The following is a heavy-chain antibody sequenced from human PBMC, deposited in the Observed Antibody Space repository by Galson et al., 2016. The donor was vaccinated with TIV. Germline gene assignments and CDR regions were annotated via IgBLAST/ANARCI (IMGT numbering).Heavy chain of an antibody. D-gene: IGHD3-10*01. J-gene: IGHJ4*02. CDR1: GFTFDDYA. V-gene: IGHV3-9*01. CDR2: ISWNSGNI. Sequence: SLRLSCAASGFTFDDYAMHWVRQAPGKGLEWVSGISWNSGNIGYADPVKGRFTISRDNAKNSLFLQMNSLRAEDTALYYCVKDGYGSGSRFDYWGQGTLVTVSS. CDR3: VKDGYGSGSRFDY.